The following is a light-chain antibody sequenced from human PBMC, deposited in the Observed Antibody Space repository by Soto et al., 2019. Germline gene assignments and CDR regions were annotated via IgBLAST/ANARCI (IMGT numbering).Light chain of an antibody. CDR3: CSYAGTSTYV. CDR2: EVS. J-gene: IGLJ1*01. Sequence: QSVLTQPASVSGSPGQAITISCPGTSSDVGSYNLVSWYQHHPGKAPKFMIYEVSKRPSGVSNRFSGSKSGNTASLTISGLQAEDEADYYCCSYAGTSTYVFGTGTKVTV. CDR1: SSDVGSYNL. V-gene: IGLV2-23*02.